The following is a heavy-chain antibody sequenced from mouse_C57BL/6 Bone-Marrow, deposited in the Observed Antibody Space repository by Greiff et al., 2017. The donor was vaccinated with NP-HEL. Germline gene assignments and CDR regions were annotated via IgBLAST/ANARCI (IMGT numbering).Heavy chain of an antibody. CDR2: ISSGGSYT. V-gene: IGHV5-6*02. CDR1: GFTFSSYG. CDR3: ATRTTAYYFHY. Sequence: EVKLVESGGDLVKPGGSLKLSCAASGFTFSSYGMSWVRQTPDKRLEWVATISSGGSYTYYPDSVKGRFTISRDNAKNTLYLKMSSLKSEDTAMYYCATRTTAYYFHYWGQGTTLTVSS. D-gene: IGHD1-2*01. J-gene: IGHJ2*01.